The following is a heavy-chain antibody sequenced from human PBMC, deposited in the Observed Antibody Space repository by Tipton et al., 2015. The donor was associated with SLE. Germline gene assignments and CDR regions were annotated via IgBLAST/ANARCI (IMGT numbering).Heavy chain of an antibody. D-gene: IGHD6-13*01. J-gene: IGHJ3*02. CDR3: ARVIAAAYDAFDI. CDR2: IIPILGIA. CDR1: GGTFSSYA. Sequence: QLVQSGAEVKKPGSSVKVSCKASGGTFSSYAISWVRQAPGQGLEWMGRIIPILGIANYAQKFQGRVTITADKSTSTAYMELSSLRSEDTAVYYCARVIAAAYDAFDIWGQGTMVTVSS. V-gene: IGHV1-69*09.